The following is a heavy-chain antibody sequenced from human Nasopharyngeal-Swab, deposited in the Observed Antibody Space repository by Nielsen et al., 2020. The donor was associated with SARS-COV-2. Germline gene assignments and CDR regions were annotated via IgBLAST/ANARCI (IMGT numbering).Heavy chain of an antibody. Sequence: SEILSLTCTVSGGSISSYYWSWIRQPPGKGLEWIGYIYYSGSTNYNPSLKSRVTISVDTSKNQFSLKLSSVTAADTAVYYCASSPYDFWSGYRFDYWGQGTLVTVSS. J-gene: IGHJ4*02. CDR3: ASSPYDFWSGYRFDY. CDR2: IYYSGST. D-gene: IGHD3-3*01. V-gene: IGHV4-59*13. CDR1: GGSISSYY.